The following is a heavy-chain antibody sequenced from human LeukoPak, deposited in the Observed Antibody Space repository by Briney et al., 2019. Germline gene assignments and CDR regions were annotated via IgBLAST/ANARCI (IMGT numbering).Heavy chain of an antibody. CDR2: ITGSGADT. V-gene: IGHV3-23*01. CDR3: ANIAAAGTRWSFEY. J-gene: IGHJ4*02. Sequence: GGSLRLSCSASGFNFRSYAMTWVRQAPGKGLEWVSAITGSGADTYYADSVRGRLTISRDNSKNILYLQVNNLRGDDTAVYYFANIAAAGTRWSFEYWGQGTLVTVSS. CDR1: GFNFRSYA. D-gene: IGHD6-13*01.